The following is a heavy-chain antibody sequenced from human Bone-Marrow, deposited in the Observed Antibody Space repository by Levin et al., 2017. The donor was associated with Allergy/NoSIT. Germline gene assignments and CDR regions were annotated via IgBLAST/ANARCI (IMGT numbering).Heavy chain of an antibody. CDR2: MNSDGSSK. D-gene: IGHD1-26*01. V-gene: IGHV3-74*01. CDR3: ARDGSLPDY. Sequence: GGSLRLSCAASGFTFSSYWMHWVRQVPGKGLVWVSRMNSDGSSKNYADSVKGRFTISRDNAKNTLYLQMNSLRVEDTAVYYCARDGSLPDYWGQGTLVTVSS. J-gene: IGHJ4*02. CDR1: GFTFSSYW.